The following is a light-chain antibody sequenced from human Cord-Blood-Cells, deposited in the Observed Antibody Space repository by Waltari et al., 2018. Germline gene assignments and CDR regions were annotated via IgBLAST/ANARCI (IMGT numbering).Light chain of an antibody. J-gene: IGKJ4*01. CDR1: QSVSSN. V-gene: IGKV3-15*01. CDR2: GAS. Sequence: EIVMTQSPATLSVSPGERATLSCRASQSVSSNLAWYQQKRGQAARLLIYGASTSAPGIPARFSGNGSGTEVTLTISSLQSEDFAVEYCQQYNNWPPLTFGGGTKVEIK. CDR3: QQYNNWPPLT.